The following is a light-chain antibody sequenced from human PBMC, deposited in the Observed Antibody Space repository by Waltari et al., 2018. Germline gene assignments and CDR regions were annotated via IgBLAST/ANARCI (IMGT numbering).Light chain of an antibody. CDR3: SSYTNTSPYVL. CDR1: SSDVGSYSY. Sequence: HSALTQPASVSGSPGQSISISCTGTSSDVGSYSYVSWYQQQPGTAPKLMVYAVGFRPSGVSDRFSGSKSGNTASLTISGLQAEDEATYYCSSYTNTSPYVLFGGGTKLTVL. V-gene: IGLV2-14*03. J-gene: IGLJ2*01. CDR2: AVG.